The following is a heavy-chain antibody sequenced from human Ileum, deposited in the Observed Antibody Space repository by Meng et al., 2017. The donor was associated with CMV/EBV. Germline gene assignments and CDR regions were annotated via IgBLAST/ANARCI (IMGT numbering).Heavy chain of an antibody. Sequence: VRLQEANPGLAKTSESLPLTCHASGGSIMNYYWRWIRQPAGKVLEWIAHIYTSGTTNYNPSLKSRVTMSVDTSRNQFSLKLTSVTAADTAGYYCARNYGSGNWNFFHYWGQGTLVTVSS. V-gene: IGHV4-4*07. D-gene: IGHD3-10*01. CDR3: ARNYGSGNWNFFHY. CDR2: IYTSGTT. CDR1: GGSIMNYY. J-gene: IGHJ4*02.